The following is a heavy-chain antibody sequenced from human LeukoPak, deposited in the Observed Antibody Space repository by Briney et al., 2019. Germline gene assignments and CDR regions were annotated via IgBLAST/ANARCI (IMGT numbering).Heavy chain of an antibody. CDR1: GGSMSSSSYY. J-gene: IGHJ4*02. V-gene: IGHV4-39*01. Sequence: PSETLSLTCTVSGGSMSSSSYYWGWIRQSPGKGLEWIGDIFDGKTINYNPSLKSRVTISAATSSQQFSLNLKSVTAADTAVYFCASGAWAARLNSWAQGALVIVSS. D-gene: IGHD4-23*01. CDR3: ASGAWAARLNS. CDR2: IFDGKTI.